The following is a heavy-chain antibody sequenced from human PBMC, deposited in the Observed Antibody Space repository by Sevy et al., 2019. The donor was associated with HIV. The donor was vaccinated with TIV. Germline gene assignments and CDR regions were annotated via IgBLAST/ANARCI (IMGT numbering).Heavy chain of an antibody. D-gene: IGHD1-26*01. Sequence: GGSLRLSCIGSGFSFSYYGIHWVRQAPVKGLDWVALFSHDGINEYYADSVKGRFTISRDNSKNTVYLEMNSLRNEDTAIYFCANAYSGSYSHSYLYALDVWGQGTTVTVSS. CDR1: GFSFSYYG. V-gene: IGHV3-30*18. J-gene: IGHJ6*02. CDR2: FSHDGINE. CDR3: ANAYSGSYSHSYLYALDV.